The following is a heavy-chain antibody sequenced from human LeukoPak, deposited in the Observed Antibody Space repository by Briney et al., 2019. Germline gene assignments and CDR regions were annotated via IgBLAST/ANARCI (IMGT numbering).Heavy chain of an antibody. CDR1: LGSPRRYH. CDR2: ISYCEST. Sequence: LETLSLTRPVSLGSPRRYHRNWLGPSAGKEVEWIGCISYCESTNYNPPLQSRVTISVTTSKNQYSLKLSSVTAADAAVYYCARHAAVVGSSGWSPVWWFDPWGQGTLVTVSS. D-gene: IGHD6-19*01. CDR3: ARHAAVVGSSGWSPVWWFDP. J-gene: IGHJ5*02. V-gene: IGHV4-59*08.